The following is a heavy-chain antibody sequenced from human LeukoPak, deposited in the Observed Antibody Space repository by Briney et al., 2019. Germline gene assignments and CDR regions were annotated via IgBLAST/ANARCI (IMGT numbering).Heavy chain of an antibody. D-gene: IGHD3-10*01. CDR2: ISTFKDDT. J-gene: IGHJ6*02. CDR1: GYTFTSYS. V-gene: IGHV1-18*01. Sequence: ASVKVSCKASGYTFTSYSITWVRQDPGQGLEWMGWISTFKDDTKYPQKFQGRLTMITDTSTSTAYMELRSLRSDDTAVYYCARFLFGVTNYGMDVWGQGTTVTVSS. CDR3: ARFLFGVTNYGMDV.